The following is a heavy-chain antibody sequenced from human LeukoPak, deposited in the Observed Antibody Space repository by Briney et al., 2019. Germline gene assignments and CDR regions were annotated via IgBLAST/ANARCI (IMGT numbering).Heavy chain of an antibody. Sequence: PGGSLRLSCAASGFTFSNYAMSWVRQAPGKGLEWVSAISGSGGSTYYADSVKGRFTISRDNSKSTLYLQMNSLRAEDTAVYYCARDYYDSSGPFDYWGQGTLVTVSS. V-gene: IGHV3-23*01. CDR1: GFTFSNYA. CDR2: ISGSGGST. D-gene: IGHD3-22*01. J-gene: IGHJ4*02. CDR3: ARDYYDSSGPFDY.